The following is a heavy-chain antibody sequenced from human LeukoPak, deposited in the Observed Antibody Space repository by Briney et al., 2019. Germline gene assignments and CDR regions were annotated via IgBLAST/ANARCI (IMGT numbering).Heavy chain of an antibody. D-gene: IGHD6-13*01. CDR2: IYYSGST. CDR1: GGSISSYY. CDR3: ARVAAAADTVSGMDV. Sequence: SETLSLTCTVSGGSISSYYWSWIRQPPGKGLEWIGYIYYSGSTNYNPSLKSRVTISVDTSKNQFSRKLSSVTAADTAVYYCARVAAAADTVSGMDVWGQGTTVTVSS. V-gene: IGHV4-59*01. J-gene: IGHJ6*02.